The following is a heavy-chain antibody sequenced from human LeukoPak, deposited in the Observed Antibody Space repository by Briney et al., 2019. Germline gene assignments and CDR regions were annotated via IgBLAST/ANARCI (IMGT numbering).Heavy chain of an antibody. CDR3: AREMNPYYYYYGMDV. D-gene: IGHD1-14*01. V-gene: IGHV1-8*01. J-gene: IGHJ6*02. CDR2: MNPNSGNT. CDR1: GYTFTSYD. Sequence: ASVKVSCKASGYTFTSYDINWVRQATGQGLEWMGWMNPNSGNTGYAQKFQGRVTMTRNTSITTDYMELSSLTSEDTAVYYCAREMNPYYYYYGMDVWGQGTTVTVSS.